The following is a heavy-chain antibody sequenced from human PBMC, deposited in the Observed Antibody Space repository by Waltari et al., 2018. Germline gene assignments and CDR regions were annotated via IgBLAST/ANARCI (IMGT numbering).Heavy chain of an antibody. CDR3: ARGSFLWTKFDL. J-gene: IGHJ5*02. V-gene: IGHV1-2*02. Sequence: QVHLVQSGAEVKKPGASVKVSCQASGYSFPGYYLHWVRQAPGQGTEWIGWINPNSGVTNVAQKFQERVTMTRDTSISTAYMELSSLRSDDTAIYFCARGSFLWTKFDLWGHGTLVSVSP. D-gene: IGHD2-21*01. CDR1: GYSFPGYY. CDR2: INPNSGVT.